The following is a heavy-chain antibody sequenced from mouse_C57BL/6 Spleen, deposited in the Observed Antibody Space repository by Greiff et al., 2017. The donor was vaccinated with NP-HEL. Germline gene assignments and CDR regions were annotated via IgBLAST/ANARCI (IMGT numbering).Heavy chain of an antibody. CDR3: ARTGGGYYERDYAMDY. CDR2: IWSGGST. CDR1: GFSLTSYG. V-gene: IGHV2-2*01. D-gene: IGHD2-3*01. J-gene: IGHJ4*01. Sequence: VKLQESGPGLVQPSQSLSITCTVSGFSLTSYGVHWVRQSPGKGLEWLGVIWSGGSTDYNAAFISRLSISKDNSKSQVFFKMNSLQADDTAIYYCARTGGGYYERDYAMDYWGQGTSVTVSS.